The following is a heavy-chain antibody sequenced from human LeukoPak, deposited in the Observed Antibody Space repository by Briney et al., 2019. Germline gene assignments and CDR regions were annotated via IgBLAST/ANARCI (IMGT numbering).Heavy chain of an antibody. J-gene: IGHJ4*02. V-gene: IGHV3-7*01. CDR1: GFTFSSYW. D-gene: IGHD3-22*01. Sequence: GGSLRLSCAASGFTFSSYWMNWVHQAPGKGLEWVANIKQDGSEKYYVDSVKGRFTISRDNARNSLYLQMNSLGAEDTAVYYCARVYYFDSSDYSPLGYWGQGTLVSVSS. CDR3: ARVYYFDSSDYSPLGY. CDR2: IKQDGSEK.